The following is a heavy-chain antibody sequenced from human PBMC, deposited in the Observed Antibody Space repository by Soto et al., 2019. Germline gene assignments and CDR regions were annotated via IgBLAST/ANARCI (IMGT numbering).Heavy chain of an antibody. CDR1: GGSISVYY. V-gene: IGHV4-59*01. D-gene: IGHD3-9*01. CDR3: ARGVGSSPPRY. CDR2: VYDNGGP. Sequence: SETLSLTCTISGGSISVYYWSWIRQSPRQGLEWIGYVYDNGGPYYSPSLKSRVTISADTSKNQISLKLTSATAADTAVYYCARGVGSSPPRYWGRGTLVTVSS. J-gene: IGHJ4*02.